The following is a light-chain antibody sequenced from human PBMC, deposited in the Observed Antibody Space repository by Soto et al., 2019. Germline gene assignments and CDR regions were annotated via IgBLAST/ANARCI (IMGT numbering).Light chain of an antibody. J-gene: IGLJ2*01. V-gene: IGLV2-14*01. CDR3: SSYTSSSTLV. Sequence: QSVLTQPASVSGSPGQSITISCTGTSSDVGGYNYVSWYQQHPGKAPKIMIYDVSNRPSGVSNRFSGSKSGNTASLTISGLQDEDEADYYCSSYTSSSTLVFGGGTKLTV. CDR2: DVS. CDR1: SSDVGGYNY.